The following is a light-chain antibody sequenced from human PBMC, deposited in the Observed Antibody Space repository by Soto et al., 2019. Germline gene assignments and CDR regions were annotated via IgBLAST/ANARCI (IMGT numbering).Light chain of an antibody. J-gene: IGKJ3*01. CDR3: QQYYSYPFT. CDR1: QGISSY. Sequence: ALRMTQSPSSLSASTGDRVTITCRASQGISSYLAWYQQKPGKAPKLLIYAASTLQSGVPSGFSGSGSGTDFTLTISCLQSEDFATYYCQQYYSYPFTFGPGTKVDIK. CDR2: AAS. V-gene: IGKV1-8*01.